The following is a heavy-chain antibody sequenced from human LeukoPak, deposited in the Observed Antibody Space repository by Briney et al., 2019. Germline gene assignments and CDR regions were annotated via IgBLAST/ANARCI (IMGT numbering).Heavy chain of an antibody. CDR1: GFTVSSNY. Sequence: GGSLRLSCAASGFTVSSNYMSWVRQAPGKGLEWVSVIYSGGSTYYADSVKGRFTISRDNSKNTLYLQMNSRRAEDTAVYYCARGSYYYDSSGYSDYFDYWGQGTLVTVSS. J-gene: IGHJ4*02. V-gene: IGHV3-53*01. CDR3: ARGSYYYDSSGYSDYFDY. D-gene: IGHD3-22*01. CDR2: IYSGGST.